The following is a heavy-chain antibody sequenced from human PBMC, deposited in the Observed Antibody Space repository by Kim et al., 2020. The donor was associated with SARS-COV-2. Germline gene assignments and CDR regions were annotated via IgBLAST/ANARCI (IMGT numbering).Heavy chain of an antibody. CDR3: PRDNDPRTWQWLEGFDY. V-gene: IGHV3-21*06. J-gene: IGHJ4*02. Sequence: GGSLRLSCAASGISFSSYSMTWVRQAPGKGLEWVSSISSSSTYRYYADSVRGRFTISRDNTKNSLYLQMSSLRAEDTAVYYCPRDNDPRTWQWLEGFDYWGQGTLVTFSS. CDR2: ISSSSTYR. D-gene: IGHD6-19*01. CDR1: GISFSSYS.